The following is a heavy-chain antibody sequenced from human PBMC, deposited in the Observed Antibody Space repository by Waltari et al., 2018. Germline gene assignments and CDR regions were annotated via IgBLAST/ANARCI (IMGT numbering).Heavy chain of an antibody. J-gene: IGHJ4*02. D-gene: IGHD2-15*01. Sequence: EVRLMESGGGLVQPGGSLSLSCSASRLRFSTYWMSWVRQAPGKGLEWVANIKGDGNVKHYVDSVRGRFTISRDNAMNSLYLQMDSLRGEDTAVYFCARDGELSGAIPFDYWGQGTLVTVSS. CDR3: ARDGELSGAIPFDY. CDR1: RLRFSTYW. V-gene: IGHV3-7*01. CDR2: IKGDGNVK.